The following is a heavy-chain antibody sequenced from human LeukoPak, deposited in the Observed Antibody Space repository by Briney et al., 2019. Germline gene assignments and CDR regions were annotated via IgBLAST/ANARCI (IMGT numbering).Heavy chain of an antibody. CDR1: GGSINSNSYY. Sequence: SETLSLTCTVSGGSINSNSYYWGWIRQPPGKGLEWVGRIYYSGSTYYNPSLKRRVTISVDTSKNQFSLKLSSVTAADTAVYYCARQSSCSSTSCYPFDYWGQGTLVTVSS. J-gene: IGHJ4*02. CDR2: IYYSGST. CDR3: ARQSSCSSTSCYPFDY. D-gene: IGHD2-2*01. V-gene: IGHV4-39*01.